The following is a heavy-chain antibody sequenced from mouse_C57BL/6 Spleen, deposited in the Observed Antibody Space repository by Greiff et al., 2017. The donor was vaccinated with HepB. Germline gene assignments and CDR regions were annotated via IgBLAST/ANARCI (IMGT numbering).Heavy chain of an antibody. CDR1: GYTFTSYW. CDR3: ARRSTGTFGPYYFDY. Sequence: QVQLKQPGAELVKPGASVKLSCKASGYTFTSYWMHWVKQRPGRGLEWIGRIDPNSGGTKYNEKFKSKATLTVDKPSSTAYMQLSSLTSEDSAVYYCARRSTGTFGPYYFDYWGQGTTLTVSS. D-gene: IGHD4-1*01. CDR2: IDPNSGGT. V-gene: IGHV1-72*01. J-gene: IGHJ2*01.